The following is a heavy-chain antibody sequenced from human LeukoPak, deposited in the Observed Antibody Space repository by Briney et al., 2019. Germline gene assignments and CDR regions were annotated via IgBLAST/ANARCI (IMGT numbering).Heavy chain of an antibody. V-gene: IGHV3-53*01. CDR1: GFTVSSSF. J-gene: IGHJ4*02. CDR2: IYTGGST. D-gene: IGHD2-15*01. CDR3: ARGRGLISEG. Sequence: GGSLRLSCAASGFTVSSSFLSWVRQAPGKGLEWVSVIYTGGSTYYADSVKGRFTISRDNSKNTVYLQMNSLRAEDTAVYYCARGRGLISEGWGQGTLVTVSS.